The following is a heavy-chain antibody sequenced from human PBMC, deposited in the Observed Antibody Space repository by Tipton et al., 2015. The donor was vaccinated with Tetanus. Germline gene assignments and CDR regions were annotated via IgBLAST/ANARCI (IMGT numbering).Heavy chain of an antibody. V-gene: IGHV4-31*03. CDR2: IFYSGRT. CDR3: ARQPSGIVVTGRGID. Sequence: TLSLTCNVSGASMIGGGYFWSWVRQHPGKGLEWIGHIFYSGRTEYTPSLKSRVIMSVETSKRQFSLKLTSVTAADTAVYFCARQPSGIVVTGRGIDWGQGTLVTVSS. D-gene: IGHD2-15*01. CDR1: GASMIGGGYF. J-gene: IGHJ4*02.